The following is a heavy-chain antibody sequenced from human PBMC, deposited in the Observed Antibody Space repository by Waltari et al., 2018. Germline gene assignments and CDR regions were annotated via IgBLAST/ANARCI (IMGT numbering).Heavy chain of an antibody. D-gene: IGHD6-13*01. CDR2: IQYEGSIK. Sequence: QVHVVESGGGVVQPGGSLRLSCAASGFTLGNYGMHWVRQAPGKGLGWVACIQYEGSIKNYADSVKGRFTISRENSKNTLYLEMKSLRAEDTAVYYCAREYSRICFHALDGWGQGTAVTVSS. CDR3: AREYSRICFHALDG. CDR1: GFTLGNYG. J-gene: IGHJ6*02. V-gene: IGHV3-30*02.